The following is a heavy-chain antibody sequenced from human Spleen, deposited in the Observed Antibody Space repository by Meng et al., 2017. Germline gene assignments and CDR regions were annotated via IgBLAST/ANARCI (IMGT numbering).Heavy chain of an antibody. CDR3: ARRRLYDFWSGSTPFDY. CDR2: IHFSGST. Sequence: QVQLLESGPGLVRPSETLSLSCTVSGGSVNTVNSYWTWIRQPPGKDLEWIGYIHFSGSTKYNPSLNSRVTISLDTSRNQFSLKLNSVTAADTAIYYCARRRLYDFWSGSTPFDYWGQGTLVTVSS. J-gene: IGHJ4*02. CDR1: GGSVNTVNSY. V-gene: IGHV4-61*01. D-gene: IGHD3-3*01.